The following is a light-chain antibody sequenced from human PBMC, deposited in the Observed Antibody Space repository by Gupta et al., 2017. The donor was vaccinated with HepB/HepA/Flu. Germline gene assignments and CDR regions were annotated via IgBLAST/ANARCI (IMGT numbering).Light chain of an antibody. Sequence: DIVMTQSPDSLAVSLGERATINCRSSQTVLNYLAWFQQKPGQPPNLLINWASTRESGVPDRCSGSGSGTDFTLTISSLQAEDVAVYYCQQDDITPRTFGQGTKVEIK. CDR3: QQDDITPRT. CDR2: WAS. J-gene: IGKJ1*01. CDR1: QTVLNY. V-gene: IGKV4-1*01.